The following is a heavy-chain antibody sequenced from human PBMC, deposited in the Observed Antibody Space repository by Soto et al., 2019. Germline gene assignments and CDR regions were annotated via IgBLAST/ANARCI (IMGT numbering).Heavy chain of an antibody. V-gene: IGHV1-18*01. CDR1: GYTFTNYG. D-gene: IGHD6-13*01. CDR2: INTYHGNT. Sequence: QVQLVQSGAELKKPGASVKVSCKASGYTFTNYGISWVRQAPGQGLEWMGWINTYHGNTKYAQKLQGRVTMTKDTSTSTAYMEPTSLRSDDTAVYYCAISPGYSASWGYFYYGMKIWCQGTTVSVSS. J-gene: IGHJ6*02. CDR3: AISPGYSASWGYFYYGMKI.